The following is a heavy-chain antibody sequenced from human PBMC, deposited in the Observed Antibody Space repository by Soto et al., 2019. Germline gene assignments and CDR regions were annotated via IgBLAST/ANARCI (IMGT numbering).Heavy chain of an antibody. J-gene: IGHJ4*02. D-gene: IGHD3-3*02. CDR1: GYTLLDFY. CDR3: ARDKPFSAGY. CDR2: INPSGGGT. V-gene: IGHV1-46*01. Sequence: QVQLVQSGTEVKKPGASVKVSCKASGYTLLDFYIHWVRQAPGQGLEWMGFINPSGGGTTYAQKFQGRLTMTRDTSTSTVYMELISLRSEDTAIYYCARDKPFSAGYWGQGTLVT.